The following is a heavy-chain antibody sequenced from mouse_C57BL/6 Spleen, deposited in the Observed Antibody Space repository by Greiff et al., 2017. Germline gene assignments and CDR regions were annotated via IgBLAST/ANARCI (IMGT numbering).Heavy chain of an antibody. CDR3: ARSGRCWFAY. CDR1: GYTFTSYW. V-gene: IGHV1-7*01. CDR2: INPSSGYT. Sequence: QVQLKESGAELAKPGASVKLSCKASGYTFTSYWMHWVKQRPGQGLEWIGYINPSSGYTKYNQKFKDKATLTADKSSSTDYMRLSSLTYEDSAVYCCARSGRCWFAYWGQGTLVTVSA. J-gene: IGHJ3*01. D-gene: IGHD3-1*01.